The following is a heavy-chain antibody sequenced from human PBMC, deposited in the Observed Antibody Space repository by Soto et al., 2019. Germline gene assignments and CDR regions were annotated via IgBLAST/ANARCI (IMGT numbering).Heavy chain of an antibody. V-gene: IGHV3-33*01. D-gene: IGHD4-17*01. CDR3: ARVPNFGDYYFDY. J-gene: IGHJ4*02. CDR2: IWYDGSNK. Sequence: QVQLVESGGGVVQPGRSLTLSCAASGFNFRSYGMHWVRQAPGKGLEWVAVIWYDGSNKYYVDSVKGRFTISRDNPKNMLYLQMNRLRAEDTAVYYCARVPNFGDYYFDYWGQGALVTVSS. CDR1: GFNFRSYG.